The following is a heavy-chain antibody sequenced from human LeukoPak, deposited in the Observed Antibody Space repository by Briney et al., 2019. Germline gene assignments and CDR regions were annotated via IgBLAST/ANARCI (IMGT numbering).Heavy chain of an antibody. V-gene: IGHV4-59*01. J-gene: IGHJ4*02. CDR3: AGSTWLALPRY. D-gene: IGHD6-19*01. CDR2: IYYSGST. CDR1: GGSISSYY. Sequence: SETLSLTCTVSGGSISSYYWSWIRQPPGKGLEWIGYIYYSGSTNYNPSLKSQVTISVDTSKNQFSLKLSSVTAADTAVYYCAGSTWLALPRYWGQGTLVTVSS.